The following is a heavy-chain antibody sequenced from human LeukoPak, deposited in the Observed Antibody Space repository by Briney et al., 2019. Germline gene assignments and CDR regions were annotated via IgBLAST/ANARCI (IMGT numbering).Heavy chain of an antibody. CDR3: AKDIKVGAIPVFPDY. V-gene: IGHV3-30*18. J-gene: IGHJ4*02. D-gene: IGHD1-26*01. CDR2: ISYDGSNK. CDR1: GFTFSSYG. Sequence: PGGSLRLSCAASGFTFSSYGMHWVRQAPGKGLEWVAVISYDGSNKYYADSVKGRFTISRDNSKNTLYLQMNSLRAEDTAVYYCAKDIKVGAIPVFPDYWGQGTLVTVSS.